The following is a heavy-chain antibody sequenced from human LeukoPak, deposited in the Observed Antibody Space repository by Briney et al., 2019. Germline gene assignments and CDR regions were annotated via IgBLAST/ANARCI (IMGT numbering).Heavy chain of an antibody. CDR3: AKDAERGFDYSNSLQY. CDR2: IWSDGTEK. CDR1: GFTVSSNY. V-gene: IGHV3-33*06. Sequence: GGSLRLSCAASGFTVSSNYMSWVRQAPGKGLEWVAVIWSDGTEKYYGDAVKGRFTISRDNSINTLYLQMNSLTGEDTAVYYCAKDAERGFDYSNSLQYWGQGTLVTVSS. J-gene: IGHJ4*02. D-gene: IGHD4-11*01.